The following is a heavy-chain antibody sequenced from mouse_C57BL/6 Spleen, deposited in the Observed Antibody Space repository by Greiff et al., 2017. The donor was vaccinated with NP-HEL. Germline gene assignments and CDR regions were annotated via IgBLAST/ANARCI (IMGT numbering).Heavy chain of an antibody. CDR1: GYTFTSYW. CDR3: ARRGQLSLRFDY. V-gene: IGHV1-50*01. Sequence: VQLQQPGAELVKPGASVKLSCKASGYTFTSYWMQWVKQRPGQGLEWIGEIDPSDSYTNYNQKFKGKATLTVDTSSSTAYMQLSSLTSEDSAVYYCARRGQLSLRFDYWGQGTTLTVSS. CDR2: IDPSDSYT. D-gene: IGHD3-2*02. J-gene: IGHJ2*01.